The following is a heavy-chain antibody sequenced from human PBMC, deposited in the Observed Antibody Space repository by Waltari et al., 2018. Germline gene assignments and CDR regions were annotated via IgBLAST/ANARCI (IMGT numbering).Heavy chain of an antibody. D-gene: IGHD2-2*01. V-gene: IGHV4-31*03. CDR3: ARGAKIPAAFNWFDP. Sequence: QVQLQESGPGLVKPSQTLSIPCPVSGGSISSGGSYWSWFRPHPGKGLEWIGYIYYSGSTYYNPSLKSRVTISVDTSKNQFSLKLSSVTAADTAVYYCARGAKIPAAFNWFDPWGQGTLVTVSS. CDR2: IYYSGST. CDR1: GGSISSGGSY. J-gene: IGHJ5*02.